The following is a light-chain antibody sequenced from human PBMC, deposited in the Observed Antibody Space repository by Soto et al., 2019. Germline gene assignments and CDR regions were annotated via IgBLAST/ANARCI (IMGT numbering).Light chain of an antibody. Sequence: EIVLTQSPATLSLSPGERATLSCRASESVSSYLAWYQQKPGPAPRLLIYGASNRANGVPARFSGSGSGTYFTPTISRLEPEDFAVYYCQPRSNGITCRGGTDMEIK. J-gene: IGKJ4*02. CDR1: ESVSSY. CDR3: QPRSNGIT. CDR2: GAS. V-gene: IGKV3-11*01.